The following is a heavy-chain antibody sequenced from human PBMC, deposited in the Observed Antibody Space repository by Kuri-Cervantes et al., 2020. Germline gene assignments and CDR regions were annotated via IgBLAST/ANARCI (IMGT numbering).Heavy chain of an antibody. Sequence: GESLKISCAASGFSISTFFLSWVRQAPGKGLGLASDFYSVGITHYADSVKGRFTISRDSSKNTLYLQMNSLRGEDTAVYYCARYNTERSGAFDIWGQGTMVTVSS. CDR3: ARYNTERSGAFDI. D-gene: IGHD3-10*01. J-gene: IGHJ3*02. CDR1: GFSISTFF. CDR2: FYSVGIT. V-gene: IGHV3-53*01.